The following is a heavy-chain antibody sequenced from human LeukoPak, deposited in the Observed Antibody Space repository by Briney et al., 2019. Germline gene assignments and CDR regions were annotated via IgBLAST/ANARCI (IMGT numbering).Heavy chain of an antibody. V-gene: IGHV4-59*08. CDR2: IYYSGST. Sequence: SETLSLTCTVSGGSISSYYWSWIRQPPGKGLEWIGYIYYSGSTNYNPSLKSRVTISVDTSKNQFSLKLSSVTAADTAVYYCARRGVLRYLFDPWGQGTLVTVSS. CDR3: ARRGVLRYLFDP. D-gene: IGHD3-9*01. J-gene: IGHJ5*02. CDR1: GGSISSYY.